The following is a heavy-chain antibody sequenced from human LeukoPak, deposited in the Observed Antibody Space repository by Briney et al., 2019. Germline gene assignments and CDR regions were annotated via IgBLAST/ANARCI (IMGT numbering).Heavy chain of an antibody. V-gene: IGHV3-7*03. CDR1: GFDFSSYW. Sequence: GGSLRLSCAASGFDFSSYWMSWVRQAPGKGPEWVANIKYDEIEKYHVVSVKGRFTISRDNAKNSLYLQMNSLRAEDTTVYYCARDTGALVTHFDYWGQGTFVTVSS. D-gene: IGHD5-18*01. CDR2: IKYDEIEK. CDR3: ARDTGALVTHFDY. J-gene: IGHJ4*02.